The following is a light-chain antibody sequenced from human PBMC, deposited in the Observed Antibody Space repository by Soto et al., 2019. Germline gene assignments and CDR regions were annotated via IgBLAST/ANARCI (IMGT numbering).Light chain of an antibody. CDR1: YSNIGSNP. V-gene: IGLV1-51*01. Sequence: QSVLTQPPSVSAAPGQKVTISCSGSYSNIGSNPVSWYQQLPGTAPKLLIHDNDKRPSDIPDRFSGSQSGTSATLGITGLQTGDEANYYCATRDTSLRAVVFGGGTKLTVL. J-gene: IGLJ2*01. CDR2: DND. CDR3: ATRDTSLRAVV.